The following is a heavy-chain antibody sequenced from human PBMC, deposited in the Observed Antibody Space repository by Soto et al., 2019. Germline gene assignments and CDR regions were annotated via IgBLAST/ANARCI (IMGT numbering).Heavy chain of an antibody. CDR1: GGSVSSGSYY. D-gene: IGHD6-13*01. CDR3: ARLVGAAANFDY. J-gene: IGHJ4*02. Sequence: PSETLSLTCTVSGGSVSSGSYYWSWIRQPPGKGLEWIGYIYYSGSTNYNPSLKSRVTISVDTSKNQFSLKLSSVTAADTAVYYCARLVGAAANFDYWGQGTLVTVSS. V-gene: IGHV4-61*01. CDR2: IYYSGST.